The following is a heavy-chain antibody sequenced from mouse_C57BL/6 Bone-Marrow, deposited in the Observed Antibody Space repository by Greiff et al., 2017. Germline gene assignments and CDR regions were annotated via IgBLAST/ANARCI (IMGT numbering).Heavy chain of an antibody. CDR2: IYPGDGDT. V-gene: IGHV1-82*01. CDR1: GYAFSSSW. CDR3: ERLRIQTGSSYWYFDV. J-gene: IGHJ1*03. D-gene: IGHD1-1*01. Sequence: QVQLQQSGPELVKPGASVKISCKASGYAFSSSWMNWVKQRPGKGLEWIGRIYPGDGDTNYNGKFKGKATLTADKSSSTAYMQLSSLTSEDSAVYFGERLRIQTGSSYWYFDVWGTGTTVTVSS.